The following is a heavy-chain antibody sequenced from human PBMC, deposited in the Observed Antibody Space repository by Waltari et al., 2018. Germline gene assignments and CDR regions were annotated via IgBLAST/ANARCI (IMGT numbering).Heavy chain of an antibody. CDR2: ISSAGKSI. D-gene: IGHD2-2*03. CDR3: ARDHGWLNRRGAFDY. V-gene: IGHV3-48*03. CDR1: GFLFNAFE. J-gene: IGHJ4*02. Sequence: DVQLVESGGTLVQPGGSLRLSCGASGFLFNAFEMNWVRKAPGKGLEWISYISSAGKSIYVADSVKGRFTIYRDNANNSLFLQMNSLRVEDTAVYYCARDHGWLNRRGAFDYWGQGTLVTVSS.